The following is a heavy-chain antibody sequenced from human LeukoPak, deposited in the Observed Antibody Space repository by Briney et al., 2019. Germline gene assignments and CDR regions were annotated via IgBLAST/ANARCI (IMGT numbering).Heavy chain of an antibody. CDR1: GYSFYDFY. Sequence: ASVKVSCKPSGYSFYDFYIRWVRQAPGQGLEWMGWIDPNSGGRNYAQKFQGRVTMTRDTSSSTAYMVLSSLTSDDTAVYYCARGGCSGGSCYSSWLDPWGQGTLVSVSS. J-gene: IGHJ5*02. V-gene: IGHV1-2*02. CDR2: IDPNSGGR. D-gene: IGHD2-15*01. CDR3: ARGGCSGGSCYSSWLDP.